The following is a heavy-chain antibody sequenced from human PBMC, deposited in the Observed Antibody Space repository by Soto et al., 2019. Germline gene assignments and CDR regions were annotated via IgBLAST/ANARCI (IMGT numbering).Heavy chain of an antibody. CDR2: IIPIFGTA. J-gene: IGHJ4*02. CDR1: GGTFSSYA. V-gene: IGHV1-69*13. D-gene: IGHD6-6*01. Sequence: SVKVSCKASGGTFSSYAISWVRQAPGQGLEWMGGIIPIFGTANYAQKFQGRVTITADESTSTAYMELSSLRSEDTAVYYCAGGRYSSSYKPPFDYWGQGTLVTVSS. CDR3: AGGRYSSSYKPPFDY.